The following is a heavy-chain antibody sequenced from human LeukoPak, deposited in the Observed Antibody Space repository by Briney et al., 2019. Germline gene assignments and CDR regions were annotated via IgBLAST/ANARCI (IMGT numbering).Heavy chain of an antibody. J-gene: IGHJ6*02. D-gene: IGHD3-9*01. CDR2: MNPNSGNT. V-gene: IGHV1-8*01. Sequence: GASVKVSCKASGYTFTGYDINWVRQATGQGLEWMGWMNPNSGNTGYAQKFQGRVTMTRNTSISTAYMELSSLRSEDTAVYYCARGEPTTLRYFDWRPLGYYYYGMDVWGQGTTVTVSS. CDR3: ARGEPTTLRYFDWRPLGYYYYGMDV. CDR1: GYTFTGYD.